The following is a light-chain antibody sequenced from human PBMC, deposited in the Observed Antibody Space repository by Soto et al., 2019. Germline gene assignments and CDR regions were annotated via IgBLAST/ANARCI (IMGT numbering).Light chain of an antibody. CDR1: SSDVGGYNY. Sequence: QSVLTQPPSASGSPGQSVTISCTGTSSDVGGYNYVSWYQQHPGKAPKLMIYEVSKRPSGVPDRFSGSKSGNTASLTVSGLQAEDEAEYYCSSYSGRNNLVFGGGTKSPS. V-gene: IGLV2-8*01. CDR3: SSYSGRNNLV. CDR2: EVS. J-gene: IGLJ2*01.